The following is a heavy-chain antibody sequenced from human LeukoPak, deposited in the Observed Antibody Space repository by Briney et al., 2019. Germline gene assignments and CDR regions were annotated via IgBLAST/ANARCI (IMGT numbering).Heavy chain of an antibody. D-gene: IGHD3-16*02. CDR3: ARELSTYYYYYYMDV. CDR1: GGTFSSYA. Sequence: ASVKVSCKASGGTFSSYAITWVRQAPGQGLEWMGWISAYNGNTNYAQKLRGRVTMTTDTSTSTAYMELRSLRSDDTAVYYCARELSTYYYYYYMDVWGKGTTVTISS. CDR2: ISAYNGNT. J-gene: IGHJ6*03. V-gene: IGHV1-18*01.